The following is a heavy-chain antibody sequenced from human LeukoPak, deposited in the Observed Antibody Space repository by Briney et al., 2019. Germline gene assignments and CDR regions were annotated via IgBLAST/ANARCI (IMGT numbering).Heavy chain of an antibody. CDR2: ISASGGST. D-gene: IGHD3-22*01. Sequence: PGGSLRLSCVASGFTFSGYAMSWVRQAPGKGLEWVATISASGGSTYYADSVKGRFTISRDNSKNMLYLQMNSLRAEDTAVYYCAKDLGYYYDSSGYYYFDYRGQGALVTVSS. CDR3: AKDLGYYYDSSGYYYFDY. CDR1: GFTFSGYA. V-gene: IGHV3-23*01. J-gene: IGHJ4*02.